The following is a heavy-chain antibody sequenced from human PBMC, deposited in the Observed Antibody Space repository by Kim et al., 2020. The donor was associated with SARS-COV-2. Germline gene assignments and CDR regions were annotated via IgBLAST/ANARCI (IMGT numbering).Heavy chain of an antibody. CDR1: GFTFSSYA. CDR2: ISYDGSNK. CDR3: ASPFIAVAGTGYFDY. D-gene: IGHD6-19*01. Sequence: GGSLRLSCAASGFTFSSYAMHWVRQAPGKGLEWVAVISYDGSNKYYADSVKGRFTISRDNSKNTLYLQMNSLRAEDTAVYYCASPFIAVAGTGYFDYWGQGTLVTVSS. V-gene: IGHV3-30*04. J-gene: IGHJ4*02.